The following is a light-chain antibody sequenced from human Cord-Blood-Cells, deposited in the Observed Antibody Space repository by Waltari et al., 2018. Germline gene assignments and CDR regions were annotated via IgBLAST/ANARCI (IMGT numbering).Light chain of an antibody. J-gene: IGLJ2*01. Sequence: QSALTQPPSASGSPGQSVTISCTGTSSDVGGYNYVSWYQQHPGNAPKLMIYEVSKRPSGVPERFAGAKSGNTASLTVAGLQAEDEADYYCSSYAGSNKLVFGGGTKLTVL. CDR1: SSDVGGYNY. CDR3: SSYAGSNKLV. V-gene: IGLV2-8*01. CDR2: EVS.